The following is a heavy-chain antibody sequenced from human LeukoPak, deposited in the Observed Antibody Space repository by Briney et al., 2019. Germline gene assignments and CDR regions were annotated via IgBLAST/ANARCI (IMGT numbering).Heavy chain of an antibody. CDR3: ARGGYDFPSGGDFDH. V-gene: IGHV4-34*01. Sequence: SETLSLTCAVYGGSFSGYYWSWIRQPPGKGLEWIGEINHSGSTNYNPSLKSRVTISVDTSKNQFSLKLSSVTAADTAVYYCARGGYDFPSGGDFDHWGQGTLVTVSS. J-gene: IGHJ4*02. CDR1: GGSFSGYY. D-gene: IGHD3-3*01. CDR2: INHSGST.